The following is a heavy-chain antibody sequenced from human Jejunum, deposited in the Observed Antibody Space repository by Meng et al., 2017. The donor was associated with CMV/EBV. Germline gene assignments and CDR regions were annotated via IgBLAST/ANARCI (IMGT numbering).Heavy chain of an antibody. J-gene: IGHJ4*02. Sequence: SYWCWIRQSPGKGLEWLGYIYYSGSTHSNPSLKSRVTISMDTSKNQFSLKLSSVTAADTAVYYCVRSTEYYDILTGYWLQYYFDFWGQGTLVTVSS. CDR3: VRSTEYYDILTGYWLQYYFDF. CDR1: SY. CDR2: IYYSGST. V-gene: IGHV4-59*01. D-gene: IGHD3-9*01.